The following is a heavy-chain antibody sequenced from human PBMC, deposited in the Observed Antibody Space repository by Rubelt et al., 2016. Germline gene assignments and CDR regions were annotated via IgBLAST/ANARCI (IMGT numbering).Heavy chain of an antibody. CDR1: GGSISSGGYY. V-gene: IGHV4-31*03. CDR2: IYYSGST. Sequence: QVQLQESGPGLVKPSQTLSLTCTVSGGSISSGGYYWSWIRQPPGKGLEWIGYIYYSGSTYYNPSLKGRGNISVDTSKNQFSLKLSSVTAADTAVYYCARGFIAVAIDAFDIWGQGTMVTGSS. CDR3: ARGFIAVAIDAFDI. D-gene: IGHD6-19*01. J-gene: IGHJ3*02.